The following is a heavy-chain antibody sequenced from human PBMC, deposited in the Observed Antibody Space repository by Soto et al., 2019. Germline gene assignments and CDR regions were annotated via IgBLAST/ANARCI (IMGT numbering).Heavy chain of an antibody. CDR1: GYTFTSYG. V-gene: IGHV1-18*04. CDR3: ARVGYSYGEIYYFDY. J-gene: IGHJ4*02. D-gene: IGHD5-18*01. Sequence: GASVKVSCKASGYTFTSYGISWVRQAPGQGLEWMGWISAYNGNTNYAQKLQGRVTMTTDTSTSTAYMGLRSLRSDDTAVYYCARVGYSYGEIYYFDYWGQGTLVTVSS. CDR2: ISAYNGNT.